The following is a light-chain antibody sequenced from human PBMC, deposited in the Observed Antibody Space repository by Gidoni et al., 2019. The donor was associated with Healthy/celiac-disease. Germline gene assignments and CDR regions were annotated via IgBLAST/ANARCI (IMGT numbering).Light chain of an antibody. Sequence: DIQMTQSPSSLSASVGDRVTITCRASQSISSYLNWYQQKPGKAPKLLIYAASSLQSGVPSRFSGSGSGTDCTLTISSLQPEEFATYYCQQSYSTPLTFXGXTKVEIK. CDR1: QSISSY. V-gene: IGKV1-39*01. CDR2: AAS. J-gene: IGKJ4*01. CDR3: QQSYSTPLT.